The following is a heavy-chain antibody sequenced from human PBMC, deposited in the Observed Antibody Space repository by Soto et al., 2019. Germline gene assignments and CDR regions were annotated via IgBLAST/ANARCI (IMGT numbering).Heavy chain of an antibody. CDR3: ARRWGPTFDF. CDR1: GGSXSSGDYY. CDR2: IYYSGST. Sequence: PSETLSLTCTVSGGSXSSGDYYWSWIRQPPGKGLEWIGYIYYSGSTNYNPSLKSRVTISVDTSKNQFSLKLSSVTAADTAVYYCARRWGPTFDFWGQGTLVTVSS. J-gene: IGHJ4*02. V-gene: IGHV4-61*08. D-gene: IGHD1-26*01.